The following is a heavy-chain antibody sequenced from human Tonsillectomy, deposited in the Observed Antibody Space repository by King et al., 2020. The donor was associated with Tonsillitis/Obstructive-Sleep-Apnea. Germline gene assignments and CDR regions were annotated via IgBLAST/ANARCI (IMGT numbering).Heavy chain of an antibody. D-gene: IGHD1-20*01. CDR1: GFSVTYNY. V-gene: IGHV3-53*01. CDR3: AGDPTSITAWGY. J-gene: IGHJ4*02. Sequence: VQLVESGGGLIQPGGSLILSCAASGFSVTYNYMSWGRQAPGKGLEWVSSIYTGDRTEYADSVKDRFNISRDSSKNTLFLQMNSLRVEDTAMYFCAGDPTSITAWGYWGQGTLVTVSS. CDR2: IYTGDRT.